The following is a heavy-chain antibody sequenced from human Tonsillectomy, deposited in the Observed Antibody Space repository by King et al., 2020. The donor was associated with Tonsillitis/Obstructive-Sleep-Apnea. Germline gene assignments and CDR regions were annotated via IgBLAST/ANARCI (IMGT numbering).Heavy chain of an antibody. D-gene: IGHD2-15*01. J-gene: IGHJ5*02. V-gene: IGHV4-4*07. CDR1: GGSISSYY. CDR3: ARDADHPGDCRGGSCYSGWFDP. Sequence: VQLQESGPGLVKPSETLSLTCTVSGGSISSYYWSWIRQPAGKGLEWIGRIYTSGSTNYNPSLKSRVTMSVDTSKNQFSLKLSSVTAADTAVYYCARDADHPGDCRGGSCYSGWFDPWGQGTLVTVSS. CDR2: IYTSGST.